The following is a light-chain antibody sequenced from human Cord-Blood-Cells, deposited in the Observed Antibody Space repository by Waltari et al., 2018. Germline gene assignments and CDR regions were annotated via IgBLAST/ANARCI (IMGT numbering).Light chain of an antibody. J-gene: IGLJ3*02. CDR1: SCDVGGYKY. CDR3: CSYAGSYTWV. V-gene: IGLV2-11*01. CDR2: DVS. Sequence: QSALTQPRSVSGSPGQSVTISCTGTSCDVGGYKYVSWYQQHPGKAPKLMIYDVSQRPAGVPDRFSGSKSGNTPSLTISGLQAEDEADYYCCSYAGSYTWVFGGGTKLTVL.